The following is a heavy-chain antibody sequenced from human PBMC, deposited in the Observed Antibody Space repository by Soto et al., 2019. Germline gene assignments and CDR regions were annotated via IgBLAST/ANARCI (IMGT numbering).Heavy chain of an antibody. Sequence: GESLKISCKGSGYSFTSYWISWVRQMPGKGLEWMGRIDPSDSYTNYSPSFQGHVTISADKSISTAYLQWSSLKASDTAMYYCARRAIYCSGGSCHNHYYYGMDVWGQGTTVTVSS. CDR3: ARRAIYCSGGSCHNHYYYGMDV. CDR2: IDPSDSYT. V-gene: IGHV5-10-1*01. J-gene: IGHJ6*02. D-gene: IGHD2-15*01. CDR1: GYSFTSYW.